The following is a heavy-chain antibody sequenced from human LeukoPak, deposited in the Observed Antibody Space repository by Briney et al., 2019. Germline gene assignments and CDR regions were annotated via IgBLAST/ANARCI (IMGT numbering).Heavy chain of an antibody. Sequence: HTGGSLRLSCAASGFTFSSYGMHWVRQAPGKGLEWVAFIRYDGSNKYYADSVKGRFTISRDNSKNTLYLQMNSLRAEDTAVYYCARDLLRAPSDYWGQGTLVTVSS. CDR2: IRYDGSNK. D-gene: IGHD2-15*01. V-gene: IGHV3-30*02. CDR3: ARDLLRAPSDY. CDR1: GFTFSSYG. J-gene: IGHJ4*02.